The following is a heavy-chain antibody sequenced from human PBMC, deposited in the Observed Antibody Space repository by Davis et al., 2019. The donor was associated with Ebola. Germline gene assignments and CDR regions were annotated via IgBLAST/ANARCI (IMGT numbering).Heavy chain of an antibody. J-gene: IGHJ6*02. V-gene: IGHV3-23*01. CDR3: ARGRGGKSLYGMDV. Sequence: GGSLRLSCTASGFPFRTYAMSWVRQVPGKGLAWVSVIGYGGADIQYADFVKGRFTISRDNSKNTLYLQMNSLRAEDTAVYYCARGRGGKSLYGMDVWGQGTTVTVSS. D-gene: IGHD2-15*01. CDR2: IGYGGADI. CDR1: GFPFRTYA.